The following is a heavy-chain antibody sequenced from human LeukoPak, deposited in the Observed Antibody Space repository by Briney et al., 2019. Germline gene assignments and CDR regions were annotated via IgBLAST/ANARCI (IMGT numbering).Heavy chain of an antibody. V-gene: IGHV1-18*01. CDR2: ISAYNGNT. J-gene: IGHJ4*02. D-gene: IGHD3-9*01. Sequence: GASVKVSCKASGYTFTSYGISWVRQTPGQGLEWMGWISAYNGNTNYAQKLQGRVTMTTDTSTSTAYMELRSLRSDDTAVYYCARDRVILTGFRMLGDYWGQGTLVTVSS. CDR3: ARDRVILTGFRMLGDY. CDR1: GYTFTSYG.